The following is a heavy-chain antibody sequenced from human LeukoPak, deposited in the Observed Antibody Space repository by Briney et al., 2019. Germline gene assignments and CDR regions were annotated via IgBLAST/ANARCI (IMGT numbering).Heavy chain of an antibody. Sequence: QTGGSLTLSCAASGFTFSSYAMSWVRQAPGKGLEWVSAISGSGGSTYYADSVKGRFTISRDNSKNTLYLQMNSLSAEDTAVYYCAKDREVGYYYGSGSYGDLDYWGQGTLVTVSS. J-gene: IGHJ4*02. D-gene: IGHD3-10*01. CDR2: ISGSGGST. CDR1: GFTFSSYA. V-gene: IGHV3-23*01. CDR3: AKDREVGYYYGSGSYGDLDY.